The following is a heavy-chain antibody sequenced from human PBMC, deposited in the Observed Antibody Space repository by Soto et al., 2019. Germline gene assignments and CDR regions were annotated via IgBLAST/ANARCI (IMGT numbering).Heavy chain of an antibody. J-gene: IGHJ4*02. V-gene: IGHV3-23*01. CDR3: AKGSGSARPYYFDY. CDR2: ITGGGGGT. Sequence: EVQLLESGGGLVQPGGSLRLSCAASGFTFSSSAMSWVRRAPGEGLEWVSAITGGGGGTYYADSVKGRFTISRDNSKNTLYLKMNSLRAEDTAVYYCAKGSGSARPYYFDYWGQGTLVTVSS. D-gene: IGHD2-2*01. CDR1: GFTFSSSA.